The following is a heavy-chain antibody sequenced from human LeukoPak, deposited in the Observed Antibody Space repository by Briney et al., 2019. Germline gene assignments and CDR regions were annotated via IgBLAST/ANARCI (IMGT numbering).Heavy chain of an antibody. D-gene: IGHD1-26*01. CDR1: GFTFSSSW. CDR2: ITASGTAM. V-gene: IGHV3-48*02. CDR3: ASSGSYRFDY. J-gene: IGHJ4*02. Sequence: GGSLRLSCAASGFTFSSSWMNWVRQAPGKGLEWVSHITASGTAMFYADSVKGRFTISRDNAKNSLYLQMNSLRDEDTAVYYCASSGSYRFDYWGQGTLVTVSS.